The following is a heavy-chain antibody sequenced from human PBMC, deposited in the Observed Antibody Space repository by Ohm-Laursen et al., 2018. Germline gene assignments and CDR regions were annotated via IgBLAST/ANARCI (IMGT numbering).Heavy chain of an antibody. CDR2: ISNSGNT. D-gene: IGHD2-8*02. CDR1: GDSINSSY. V-gene: IGHV4-59*12. J-gene: IGHJ4*02. CDR3: ARDTMMDDTGAYFDF. Sequence: SDTLSLTCTVSGDSINSSYWSWIRQPPGKGLEWIGFISNSGNTNYNPSLKSRVSMSVDTSKNQFSLKLSSVTAADTAVYYCARDTMMDDTGAYFDFWGQGTLVTVSS.